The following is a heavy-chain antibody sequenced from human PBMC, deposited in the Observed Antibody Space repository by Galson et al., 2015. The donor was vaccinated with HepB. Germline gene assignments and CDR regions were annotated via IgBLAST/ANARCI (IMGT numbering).Heavy chain of an antibody. CDR3: ARGESGASYEYFHNKALDV. V-gene: IGHV6-1*01. J-gene: IGHJ6*02. CDR1: GDSVSSNSAA. D-gene: IGHD5-12*01. Sequence: CAISGDSVSSNSAAWTWIRQSPSGGLEWLRRTYYSSKWFNDYAVSVKSRITVSADTSKNQVYLHLKSVTPGDTAGYYCARGESGASYEYFHNKALDVWGQGTTVTVSS. CDR2: TYYSSKWFN.